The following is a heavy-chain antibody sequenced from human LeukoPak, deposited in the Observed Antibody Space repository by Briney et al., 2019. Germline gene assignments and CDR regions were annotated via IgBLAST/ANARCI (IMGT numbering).Heavy chain of an antibody. V-gene: IGHV3-30*18. CDR2: TSYDGSNE. D-gene: IGHD3-10*01. CDR3: AKGYGSGSYVVDY. CDR1: GLTFSSYG. Sequence: PGGSLRLSCAASGLTFSSYGMHWVRQAPGKGLEWVAFTSYDGSNEYYADSVKGRFTIFRDNAKNTLYLQMNSLRAEDTAVYYCAKGYGSGSYVVDYWGQGTLVTVSS. J-gene: IGHJ4*02.